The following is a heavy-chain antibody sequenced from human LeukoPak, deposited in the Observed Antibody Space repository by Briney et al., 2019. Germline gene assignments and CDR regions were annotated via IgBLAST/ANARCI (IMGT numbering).Heavy chain of an antibody. CDR2: ISAYNGNT. CDR3: ARARRGRGGYDSTYYFDY. D-gene: IGHD5-12*01. Sequence: ASVKVSCKASGYTFTSYGISWVRQAPGQGLERMGWISAYNGNTNYAQKLQGRVTMTTDTSTSTAYMELRSLRSDDTAVYYCARARRGRGGYDSTYYFDYWGQGTLVTVSS. J-gene: IGHJ4*02. CDR1: GYTFTSYG. V-gene: IGHV1-18*01.